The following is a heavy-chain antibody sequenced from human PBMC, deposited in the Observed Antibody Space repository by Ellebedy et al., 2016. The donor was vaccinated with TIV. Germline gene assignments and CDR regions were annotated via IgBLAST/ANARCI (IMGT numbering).Heavy chain of an antibody. Sequence: PGGSLRLSCVASGFTFSGSGIYWVRQASGKGLEWVGRIRSGVHDYATTYAASVKGRFALSRDDSKNTAYLHMNSLKIEDTAVYYCTRLPTDSSSYYHVDDFWGQGTLVTVSS. CDR1: GFTFSGSG. J-gene: IGHJ4*02. CDR3: TRLPTDSSSYYHVDDF. V-gene: IGHV3-73*01. CDR2: IRSGVHDYAT. D-gene: IGHD3-22*01.